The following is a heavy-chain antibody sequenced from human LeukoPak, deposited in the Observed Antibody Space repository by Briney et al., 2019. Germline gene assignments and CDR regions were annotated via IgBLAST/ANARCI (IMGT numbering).Heavy chain of an antibody. Sequence: PSETLSLTCSVSGASINDYYWTWIRQPPGKGLEWIGYVYHTGTSGYHPSLKSRVAMSLDTFKNQVSLKLRSVTAADTAVYFCTRVVNGGHFDYWGQGTLVTVSS. V-gene: IGHV4-59*01. J-gene: IGHJ4*02. CDR2: VYHTGTS. CDR3: TRVVNGGHFDY. CDR1: GASINDYY. D-gene: IGHD2-8*01.